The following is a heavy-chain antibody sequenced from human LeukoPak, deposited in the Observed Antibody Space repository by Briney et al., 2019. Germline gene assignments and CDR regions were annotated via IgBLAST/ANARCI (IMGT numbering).Heavy chain of an antibody. CDR1: GGTFSSYA. V-gene: IGHV1-69*01. J-gene: IGHJ6*03. CDR2: IIPIFGTA. Sequence: GSSVKVSCKASGGTFSSYAISWVRQAPGQGLEWRGGIIPIFGTANYAQKFQGRVTITADESTRTAYMELSSLRSEDTAVYYCARGRCSTSCHKDYYYMDVWGKGTSVTVSS. D-gene: IGHD2-2*02. CDR3: ARGRCSTSCHKDYYYMDV.